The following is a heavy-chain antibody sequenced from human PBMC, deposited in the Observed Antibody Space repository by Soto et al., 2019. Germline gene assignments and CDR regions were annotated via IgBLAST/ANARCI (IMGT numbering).Heavy chain of an antibody. Sequence: EVQLLESGGGLVQPGGSLRLSCAASGFTFKTFAMSWVRQAPGKGLEWVAAITGFGSTTYYADSLQGRFTVSRDNSNDTLYLHMDSLRADDTAVYYCAKVRPSLGGTGRGAMDVWGQGTTVTDSS. CDR2: ITGFGSTT. V-gene: IGHV3-23*01. D-gene: IGHD3-16*01. CDR1: GFTFKTFA. J-gene: IGHJ6*02. CDR3: AKVRPSLGGTGRGAMDV.